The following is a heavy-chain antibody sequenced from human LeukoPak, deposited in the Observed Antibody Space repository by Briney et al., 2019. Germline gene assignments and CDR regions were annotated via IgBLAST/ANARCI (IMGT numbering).Heavy chain of an antibody. CDR3: ARVAAYSYYYDSSGYYFVAFDI. Sequence: ASVKVSCKASGYTFTSYGISWVRQAPGQGLEWMGWISAYNGNTNYAQKLQGRVTMTTDTSTSTAYMELRSLRSDDTAVYYCARVAAYSYYYDSSGYYFVAFDIWGQGTMVTVSS. CDR2: ISAYNGNT. D-gene: IGHD3-22*01. J-gene: IGHJ3*02. V-gene: IGHV1-18*01. CDR1: GYTFTSYG.